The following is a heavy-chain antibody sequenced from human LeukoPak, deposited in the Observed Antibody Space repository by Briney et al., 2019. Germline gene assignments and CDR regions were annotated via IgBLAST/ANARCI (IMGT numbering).Heavy chain of an antibody. J-gene: IGHJ4*02. CDR2: ISSSGSYI. D-gene: IGHD3-16*02. Sequence: PGGSLRLSCAASGFTFSSYSMNWVRQAPGKGLEWVSSISSSGSYIYYADSVKGRFTISRDNANNSLYLQMNSLRAEDTAVYYCARDGDYVWGSYPDYWGQGTLVTVSS. V-gene: IGHV3-21*01. CDR1: GFTFSSYS. CDR3: ARDGDYVWGSYPDY.